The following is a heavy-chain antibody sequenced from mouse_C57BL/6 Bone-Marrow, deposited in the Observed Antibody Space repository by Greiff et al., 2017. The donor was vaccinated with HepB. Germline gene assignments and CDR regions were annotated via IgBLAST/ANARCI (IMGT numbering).Heavy chain of an antibody. CDR1: GFTFSSYA. D-gene: IGHD3-3*01. J-gene: IGHJ3*01. V-gene: IGHV5-4*03. CDR3: ARGGTLAY. Sequence: EVKLVESGGGLVKPGGSLKLSCAASGFTFSSYAMSWVRQTPEKRLEWVATISDGGSYTYYPDNVKGRFTISRDNAKNNLYLQMSHLKSEDTAMYYCARGGTLAYWGQGTLVTVSA. CDR2: ISDGGSYT.